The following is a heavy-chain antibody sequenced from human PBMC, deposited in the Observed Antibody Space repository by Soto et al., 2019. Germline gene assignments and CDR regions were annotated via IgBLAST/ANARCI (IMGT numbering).Heavy chain of an antibody. Sequence: HPGGSLRLSCAASGFTFSSYAMSWVRQAPGKGLEWVSAISGSGGSTYYADSVKGRFTISRDNSKNTLYLQMNSLRAEDTAVYYCAKDGRYYDFWSGPPFDPWGQGTLVTVSS. CDR2: ISGSGGST. J-gene: IGHJ5*02. CDR1: GFTFSSYA. D-gene: IGHD3-3*01. CDR3: AKDGRYYDFWSGPPFDP. V-gene: IGHV3-23*01.